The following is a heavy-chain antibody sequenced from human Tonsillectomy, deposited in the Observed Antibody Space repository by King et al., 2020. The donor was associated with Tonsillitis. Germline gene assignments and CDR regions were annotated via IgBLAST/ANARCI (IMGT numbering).Heavy chain of an antibody. CDR1: GGSISSGGYS. D-gene: IGHD1-14*01. J-gene: IGHJ4*02. CDR3: ARGNPPDY. V-gene: IGHV4-30-4*07. Sequence: VQLQKSGPGLVKPSQTLSLTCAVSGGSISSGGYSWSWIRQPPGKGLECIGYIYYSGSTYYNPSLKSRVTISIDTSKNQFSLKLSSVTAADTAVYYCARGNPPDYWGQGTLVTVSS. CDR2: IYYSGST.